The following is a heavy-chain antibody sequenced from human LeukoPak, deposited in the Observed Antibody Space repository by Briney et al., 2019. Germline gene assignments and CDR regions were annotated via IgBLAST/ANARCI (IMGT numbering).Heavy chain of an antibody. D-gene: IGHD2-2*01. CDR3: ARAPDCSSTSCHGFFDY. CDR2: INHSGST. V-gene: IGHV4-34*01. CDR1: GGPFSGYY. J-gene: IGHJ4*02. Sequence: WETLSLTCAVYGGPFSGYYWSWIRQPQGKGLDWNGEINHSGSTNYNPSLKSRVTLSVDTSKIQFSLKLSSVTAADTAVYYCARAPDCSSTSCHGFFDYWGQGNLVTVSS.